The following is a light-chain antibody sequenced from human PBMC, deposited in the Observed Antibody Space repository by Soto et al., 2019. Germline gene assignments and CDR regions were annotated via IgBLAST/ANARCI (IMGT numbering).Light chain of an antibody. CDR2: DDS. J-gene: IGLJ2*01. CDR1: NIGIKS. V-gene: IGLV3-21*02. Sequence: SYELTQSPSVSVAPGQTARITCGGDNIGIKSVHWYQQKPGQAPVLVVYDDSDRPSGIPERFSGSNSGNTATLTINRVEAGDEADYCCQVWDSSRQHVVFGGGTQLTVL. CDR3: QVWDSSRQHVV.